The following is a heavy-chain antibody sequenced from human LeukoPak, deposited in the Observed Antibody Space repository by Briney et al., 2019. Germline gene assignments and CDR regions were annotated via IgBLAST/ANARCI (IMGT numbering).Heavy chain of an antibody. D-gene: IGHD3-22*01. Sequence: SGGSLRLSCAASGFTVSSNYMTWVRQAPGKGLEWVSAISGSGGSTYYADSVKGRFTISRDNSKNTLYLQMNSLRAEDTAVYYCAKPLYYYDSSGPYQGFDYWGQGTLVTVSS. CDR1: GFTVSSNY. CDR3: AKPLYYYDSSGPYQGFDY. V-gene: IGHV3-23*01. J-gene: IGHJ4*02. CDR2: ISGSGGST.